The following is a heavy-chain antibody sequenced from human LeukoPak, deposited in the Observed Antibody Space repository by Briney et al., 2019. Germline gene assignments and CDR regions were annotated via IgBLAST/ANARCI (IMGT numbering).Heavy chain of an antibody. CDR2: IYYSGST. J-gene: IGHJ6*03. D-gene: IGHD3-10*01. V-gene: IGHV4-39*01. CDR3: ASYKGGSGRYYKIEARYYHMDV. CDR1: GGSISSSSYY. Sequence: SETLSLTCTVSGGSISSSSYYWGWIRQPPGKGLEWIGSIYYSGSTYYIPSLKSRVTISVDTSKNQFSLKLSSVTAADTAVYYCASYKGGSGRYYKIEARYYHMDVWGKGTTVTISS.